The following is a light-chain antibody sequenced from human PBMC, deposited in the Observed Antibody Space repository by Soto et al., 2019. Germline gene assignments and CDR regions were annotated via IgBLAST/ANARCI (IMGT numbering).Light chain of an antibody. CDR3: AAWDDSENGPI. CDR2: SNN. CDR1: TSNIAVNT. J-gene: IGLJ2*01. Sequence: QLVLTQPPSASGTPGQRVTISCSGGTSNIAVNTVNWYQQLPSTAPKLLIYSNNQRPSGVPDRFSGSKSGTSASLAISGLQSEDEADYYCAAWDDSENGPIFGGGTKLTVL. V-gene: IGLV1-44*01.